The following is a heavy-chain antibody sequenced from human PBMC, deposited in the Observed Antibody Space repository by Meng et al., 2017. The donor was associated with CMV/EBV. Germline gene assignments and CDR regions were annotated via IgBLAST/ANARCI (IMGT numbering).Heavy chain of an antibody. D-gene: IGHD3-10*01. J-gene: IGHJ4*02. CDR3: ARGRSFYGSGSYSY. V-gene: IGHV4-34*01. Sequence: ESLRLSCAVYGGSFSGYYWSWIRQPPGKGLEWIGEINHSGSTNYNPSLKSRVTISVDTSKNQFSLKLSSVTAADTAVYYCARGRSFYGSGSYSYWGQGTLVTVSS. CDR1: GGSFSGYY. CDR2: INHSGST.